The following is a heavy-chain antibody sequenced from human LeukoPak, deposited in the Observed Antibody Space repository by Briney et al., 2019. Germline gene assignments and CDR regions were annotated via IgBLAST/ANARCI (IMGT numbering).Heavy chain of an antibody. CDR3: ETCEGFMVRGVVLRFDY. Sequence: GGSLRLSCAASGITFSTYNMNWVRQAPGKGLEWVSSITGSSNHTSYADSVRGRFSISRDNAKNSLYLQMDSLRAEDTAVYYCETCEGFMVRGVVLRFDYWGQGALVTVSS. CDR2: ITGSSNHT. J-gene: IGHJ4*02. CDR1: GITFSTYN. D-gene: IGHD3-10*01. V-gene: IGHV3-21*04.